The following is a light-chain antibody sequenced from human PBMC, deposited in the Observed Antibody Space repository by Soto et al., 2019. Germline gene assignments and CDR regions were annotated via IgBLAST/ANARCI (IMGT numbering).Light chain of an antibody. V-gene: IGKV2-28*01. CDR2: LGS. CDR1: QSLEESNGDNY. Sequence: DIVMTQAPLSLPVTPGEPASISCKSSQSLEESNGDNYLDWYLQRPGQSPQLLIYLGSSRASGVPDRFSGSGSGTDFTLKISRVEAEDVGVYYCMQGQQMPYTFGQGTKLEIK. J-gene: IGKJ2*01. CDR3: MQGQQMPYT.